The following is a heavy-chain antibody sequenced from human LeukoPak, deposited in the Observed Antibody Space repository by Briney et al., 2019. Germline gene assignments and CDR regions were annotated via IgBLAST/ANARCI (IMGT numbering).Heavy chain of an antibody. CDR1: GYTFTSYH. V-gene: IGHV1-46*01. J-gene: IGHJ5*02. CDR2: INPSSGST. CDR3: ARDPCSGGSCYNWFDP. D-gene: IGHD2-15*01. Sequence: SVKVSCKASGYTFTSYHMHWVRQAPGQGLEWMGIINPSSGSTSYAQKFQGRVTMTRDTSTSTVYMELSSLRSEDTAVYYCARDPCSGGSCYNWFDPWGQGTLVTVSS.